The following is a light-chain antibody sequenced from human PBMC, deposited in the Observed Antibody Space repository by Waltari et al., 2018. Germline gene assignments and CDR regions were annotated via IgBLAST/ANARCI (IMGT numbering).Light chain of an antibody. V-gene: IGLV2-14*03. CDR2: DVS. CDR1: SRDVGAYDF. Sequence: QSALTQPAPMSGSPGQSITISCTGTSRDVGAYDFVPWYQQHPGKAPKLMIYDVSKWPSGVSNRFSGSKSGNTASLTISGLQTEDEAVYYCASHTDIRPMIFGGGTKLTVL. J-gene: IGLJ2*01. CDR3: ASHTDIRPMI.